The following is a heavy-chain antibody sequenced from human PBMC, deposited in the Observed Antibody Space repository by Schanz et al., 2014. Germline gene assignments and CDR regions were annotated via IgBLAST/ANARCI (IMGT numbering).Heavy chain of an antibody. Sequence: EVHLLESGGGLVEPGGSLRLSCATSGFSFSSYAINWVRQAPGKGLEWVSGISGSGASTYYADSVKGRFTISRDNSKNTLYLQMNSLRAEDTAVYYCAKGRFGELSAFDIWGQGTLVTVSS. D-gene: IGHD3-10*01. V-gene: IGHV3-23*01. CDR3: AKGRFGELSAFDI. CDR1: GFSFSSYA. CDR2: ISGSGAST. J-gene: IGHJ4*02.